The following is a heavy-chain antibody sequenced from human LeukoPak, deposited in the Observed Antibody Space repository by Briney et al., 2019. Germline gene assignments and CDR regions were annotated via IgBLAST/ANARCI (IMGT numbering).Heavy chain of an antibody. Sequence: PSQTLSLTCTVSGGSISSGDYYWSWIRQPPGKGLEWVAYISGSSTIIYYADSVKGRFTVSRDNAKSSLYLQMNSLRAEDTAVYYCARDFLEDTQWGQGTLVTVSS. CDR1: GGSISSGDYY. V-gene: IGHV3-11*04. J-gene: IGHJ4*02. CDR3: ARDFLEDTQ. CDR2: ISGSSTII. D-gene: IGHD2-15*01.